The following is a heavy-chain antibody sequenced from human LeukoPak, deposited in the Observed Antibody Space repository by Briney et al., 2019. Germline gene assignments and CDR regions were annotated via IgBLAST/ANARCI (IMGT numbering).Heavy chain of an antibody. J-gene: IGHJ4*02. Sequence: SETLSLTXAVYGGSFSGYYWSWIRQPPGKGLEWIGEINHSGSTNYNPSLKSRVTISVDTSKNQFSPKLSSVTAADTAVYYCARGLMARGIGYYFDYWGQGTLVTVSS. CDR1: GGSFSGYY. D-gene: IGHD3-10*01. V-gene: IGHV4-34*01. CDR3: ARGLMARGIGYYFDY. CDR2: INHSGST.